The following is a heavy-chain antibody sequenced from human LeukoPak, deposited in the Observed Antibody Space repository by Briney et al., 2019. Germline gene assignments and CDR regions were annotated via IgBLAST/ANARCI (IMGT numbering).Heavy chain of an antibody. V-gene: IGHV4-59*12. CDR2: IYYSGST. D-gene: IGHD6-13*01. CDR1: GGSISSYY. Sequence: SETLSLTCTVSGGSISSYYWSCIRQPPGKGLEWIGYIYYSGSTNYNPSLKSRATMSVDTSKNQFSLKLSSVTAADTAVYYCAREQSIAAAADYWGQGTLVTVSS. CDR3: AREQSIAAAADY. J-gene: IGHJ4*02.